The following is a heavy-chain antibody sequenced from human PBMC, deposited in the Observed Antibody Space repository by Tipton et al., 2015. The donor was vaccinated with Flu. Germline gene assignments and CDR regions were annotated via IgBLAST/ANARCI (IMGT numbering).Heavy chain of an antibody. D-gene: IGHD2-15*01. CDR2: TYYRSKWYN. V-gene: IGHV6-1*01. CDR1: GDSVSSNSAA. CDR3: ARTLVAVKGVDFDY. J-gene: IGHJ4*02. Sequence: TLSLTCAISGDSVSSNSAAWNWIRQSPSRGLEWLGRTYYRSKWYNDYAVSVKSRITINPDTSKNQFSLQLNSVTPEDTAVYYCARTLVAVKGVDFDYWGQGTLVTVSS.